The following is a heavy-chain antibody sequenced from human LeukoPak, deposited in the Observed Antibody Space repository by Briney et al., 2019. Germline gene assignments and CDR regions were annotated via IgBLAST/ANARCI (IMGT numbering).Heavy chain of an antibody. J-gene: IGHJ4*02. CDR2: ISSSGSTI. CDR1: GFTFSSYE. Sequence: PGGSLRLSCAASGFTFSSYEMNWVRQAPGKGLEWVSYISSSGSTIYYADSVKGRFTISRDNAKNSPYLQMNSLRAEDTAVYYCARTVAGLFDYWGQGTLVTVSS. D-gene: IGHD6-19*01. CDR3: ARTVAGLFDY. V-gene: IGHV3-48*03.